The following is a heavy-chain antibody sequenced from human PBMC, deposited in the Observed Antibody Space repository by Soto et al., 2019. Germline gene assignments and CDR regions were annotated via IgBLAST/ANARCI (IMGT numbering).Heavy chain of an antibody. V-gene: IGHV3-23*01. CDR1: GFTFSSYA. J-gene: IGHJ4*02. D-gene: IGHD6-19*01. Sequence: PGGSLRLSCAASGFTFSSYAMSWVRQAPGKGLEWVSAISGSGGSTYYADSVKGRFTISRDNSKNTLYLQMNSLRAEDTAVYCCAKSVGSGWSKSDYWGQGTLVTVSS. CDR2: ISGSGGST. CDR3: AKSVGSGWSKSDY.